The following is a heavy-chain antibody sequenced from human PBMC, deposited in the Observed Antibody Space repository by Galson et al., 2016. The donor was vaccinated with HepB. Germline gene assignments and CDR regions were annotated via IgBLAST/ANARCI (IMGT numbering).Heavy chain of an antibody. CDR3: AIDPGFRNGMDV. V-gene: IGHV3-53*01. J-gene: IGHJ6*02. Sequence: SLRLSCAAYGLPVSNDYMSWVRQAPGKGLKWVLVSYGDGRTYYAESVKGRFTISRDTSKNAVFLQMNSLRGEDTAVYYCAIDPGFRNGMDVWGQGTTVTVS. CDR2: SYGDGRT. CDR1: GLPVSNDY.